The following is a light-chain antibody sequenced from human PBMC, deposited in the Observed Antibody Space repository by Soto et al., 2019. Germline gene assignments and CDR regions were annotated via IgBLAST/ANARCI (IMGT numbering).Light chain of an antibody. V-gene: IGLV2-14*01. CDR1: NSDVGGYNY. Sequence: QSALTQPASVSGSSGQSITISCTGTNSDVGGYNYVSWYQQHPGKAPKLIIYEVSNRPSGVSNRFSGSKSGDTASLTISGLQAGDEADYYCGSYRTSSRVVFGGGTKLTVL. J-gene: IGLJ2*01. CDR2: EVS. CDR3: GSYRTSSRVV.